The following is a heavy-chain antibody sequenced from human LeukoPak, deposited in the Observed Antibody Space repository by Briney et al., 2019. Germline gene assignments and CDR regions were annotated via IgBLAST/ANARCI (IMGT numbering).Heavy chain of an antibody. CDR3: ARAGRYDSSGHYWRNGTDV. CDR2: IIPVLNIP. D-gene: IGHD3-22*01. J-gene: IGHJ6*02. Sequence: GASVKVSCKAAGGTFSSYAVSWVRQAPGQGLEWMGRIIPVLNIPNYAQEFQGRVTLTADKSTGTAYMELSSLRSEDTAVYYCARAGRYDSSGHYWRNGTDVWGQGTTVTVSS. CDR1: GGTFSSYA. V-gene: IGHV1-69*04.